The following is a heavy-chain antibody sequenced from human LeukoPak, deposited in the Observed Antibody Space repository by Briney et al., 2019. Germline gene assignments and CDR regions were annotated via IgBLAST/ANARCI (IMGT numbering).Heavy chain of an antibody. D-gene: IGHD3-10*01. CDR1: GGSISSYY. Sequence: PSETLSLACTVSGGSISSYYWSWIRQPPGKGLEWIGYIYYSGSTNYKPSLKSRVTISVDTSKNQFSLKLNSVTAADTAVYYCARGGYYGSGNDFRFDPWGQGTLVTVSS. J-gene: IGHJ5*02. CDR3: ARGGYYGSGNDFRFDP. CDR2: IYYSGST. V-gene: IGHV4-59*01.